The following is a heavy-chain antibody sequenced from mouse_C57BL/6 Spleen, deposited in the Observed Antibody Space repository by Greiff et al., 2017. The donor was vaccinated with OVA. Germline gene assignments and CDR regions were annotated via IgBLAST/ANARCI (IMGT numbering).Heavy chain of an antibody. CDR3: RCYGRSYDYFDY. J-gene: IGHJ2*01. CDR2: IDPETGGT. V-gene: IGHV1-15*01. CDR1: GYTFTDYE. D-gene: IGHD1-1*01. Sequence: VQLQQSGAELVRPGASVTLSCKASGYTFTDYEMHWVKQTPVHGLEWIGAIDPETGGTDYNQKFKGKAILTADKSSSTAYMELRSLTSEDSAVYYCRCYGRSYDYFDYWGQGTTLTVSS.